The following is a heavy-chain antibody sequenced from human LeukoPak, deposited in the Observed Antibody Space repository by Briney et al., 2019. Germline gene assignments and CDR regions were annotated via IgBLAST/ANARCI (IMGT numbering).Heavy chain of an antibody. J-gene: IGHJ4*02. V-gene: IGHV3-48*01. D-gene: IGHD2-21*02. CDR1: GFTFSSYS. CDR3: ARDGTEPNCGGDCYLV. Sequence: GGSLRLSCAASGFTFSSYSMNWVRQAPGKGLEWISYISSRSSTIYYADSVKGRFSISRDNAKNSLYLQMYSLTAEDTGVYYCARDGTEPNCGGDCYLVWGQGNLVTVSS. CDR2: ISSRSSTI.